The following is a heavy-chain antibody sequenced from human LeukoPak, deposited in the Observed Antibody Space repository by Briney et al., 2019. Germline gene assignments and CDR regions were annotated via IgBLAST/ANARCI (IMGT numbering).Heavy chain of an antibody. CDR3: ARDDGYNFWYFDY. CDR2: MYYSGST. Sequence: SETLSLTCTVSGGSISSYYWSWIRQPPGKGLEWIAYMYYSGSTNYNPSLKSRVTISVDASKNQFSLKLSSVTAADTAVYYCARDDGYNFWYFDYWGQGTLVTVSS. CDR1: GGSISSYY. V-gene: IGHV4-59*01. D-gene: IGHD5-24*01. J-gene: IGHJ4*02.